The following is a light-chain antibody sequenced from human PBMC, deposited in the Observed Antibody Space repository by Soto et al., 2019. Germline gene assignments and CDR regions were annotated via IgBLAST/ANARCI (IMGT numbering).Light chain of an antibody. CDR2: QDS. Sequence: SYELTQPPSVSVSPGQTASITCSGDKLGDKYACWYQQKQGQSPVLVIYQDSKRPSGIPERFSGSNSGNTATLTISGTQAMDEADYYCQAWDSSIAEVFGGGTKLTVL. CDR3: QAWDSSIAEV. V-gene: IGLV3-1*01. J-gene: IGLJ2*01. CDR1: KLGDKY.